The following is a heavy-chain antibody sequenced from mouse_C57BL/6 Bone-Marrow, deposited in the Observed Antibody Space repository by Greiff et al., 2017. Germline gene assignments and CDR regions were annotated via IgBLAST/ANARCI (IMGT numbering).Heavy chain of an antibody. CDR3: GRRVQLFWYFDV. Sequence: QVQLQQSGAELVKPGASVKISCKASGYAFSSYWMNWVKQRPGKGLEWIGQIYPGDGDTNYNGKFKGKATLTADKSSSTAYMQLSSLTSEDSAVYFCGRRVQLFWYFDVWGTGTTVTVSS. V-gene: IGHV1-80*01. CDR2: IYPGDGDT. D-gene: IGHD1-1*02. CDR1: GYAFSSYW. J-gene: IGHJ1*03.